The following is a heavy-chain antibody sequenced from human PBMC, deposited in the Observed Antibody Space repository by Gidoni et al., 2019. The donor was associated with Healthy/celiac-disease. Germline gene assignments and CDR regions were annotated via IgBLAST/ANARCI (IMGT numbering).Heavy chain of an antibody. CDR2: IIPSLGIA. Sequence: QVQLVQSGAEVKKPGSSVKVSCRASGGTFSSYAISWVRQAPGQGLEWMGRIIPSLGIANYAQKFQGRVTITAEKSTSTAYMELSSLRSEDTAVYYCARDYGGNSFFGMDVWGQGTTVTVSS. D-gene: IGHD4-17*01. J-gene: IGHJ6*02. CDR3: ARDYGGNSFFGMDV. CDR1: GGTFSSYA. V-gene: IGHV1-69*04.